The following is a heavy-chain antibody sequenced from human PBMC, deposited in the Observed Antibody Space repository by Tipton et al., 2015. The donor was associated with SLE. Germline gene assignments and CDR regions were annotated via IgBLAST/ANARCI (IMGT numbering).Heavy chain of an antibody. D-gene: IGHD6-6*01. CDR1: GYTFAGYW. V-gene: IGHV5-51*01. J-gene: IGHJ4*02. CDR3: VRQEEQLGRVDY. CDR2: IYPGDSDT. Sequence: VQLVQSGAEVKKPGESLKISCKGSGYTFAGYWIGWVRQMPGKGLEWMGIIYPGDSDTRYSPSFQGQVTISADKYTSTAYLQWSSLKASEIAMYYCVRQEEQLGRVDYWGQGTLVTVSS.